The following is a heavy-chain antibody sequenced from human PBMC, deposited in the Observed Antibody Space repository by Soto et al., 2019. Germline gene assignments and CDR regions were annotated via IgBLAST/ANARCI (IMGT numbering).Heavy chain of an antibody. CDR2: ISSDGSSK. D-gene: IGHD2-2*02. CDR1: GFTFSSYA. CDR3: ARSASAIGVGVSTVFWGMDV. Sequence: GGSLRLSCAASGFTFSSYAMHWVRQAPGKGLEWVAVISSDGSSKYYADSVKGRFTISRDSSKNTLYLQMNSLRSEDTSVYYSARSASAIGVGVSTVFWGMDVYDQETTVTVSS. J-gene: IGHJ6*02. V-gene: IGHV3-30-3*01.